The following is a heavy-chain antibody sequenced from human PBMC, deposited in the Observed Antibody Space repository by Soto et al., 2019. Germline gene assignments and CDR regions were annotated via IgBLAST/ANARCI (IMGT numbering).Heavy chain of an antibody. CDR1: GFTFSSYT. CDR3: AKEGWYYYDSSGYYDY. V-gene: IGHV3-23*01. CDR2: ISGRGGST. J-gene: IGHJ4*02. Sequence: EVQLLESGGGLVQPGGSLRLSCAASGFTFSSYTMSWVRQAPGKGLEWVSAISGRGGSTYYADSVKGRFTISRDSSKNTLYLQMNSLRAEDTAVYYCAKEGWYYYDSSGYYDYWGQGTLVTVS. D-gene: IGHD3-22*01.